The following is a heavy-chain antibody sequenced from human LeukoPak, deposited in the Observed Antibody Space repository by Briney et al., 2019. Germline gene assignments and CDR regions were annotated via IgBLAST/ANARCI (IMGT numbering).Heavy chain of an antibody. CDR3: ARAATLGYSSGWYVDY. J-gene: IGHJ4*02. CDR2: IYHSGST. CDR1: GGSISSGGYS. Sequence: EPSETLSLTCAVSGGSISSGGYSWSWIRQPPGKGLEWIGYIYHSGSTYYNPSLKSRVTISVDRSKNQFSLKLSSVTAADTAVYYCARAATLGYSSGWYVDYWGQGTLVTVSS. D-gene: IGHD6-19*01. V-gene: IGHV4-30-2*01.